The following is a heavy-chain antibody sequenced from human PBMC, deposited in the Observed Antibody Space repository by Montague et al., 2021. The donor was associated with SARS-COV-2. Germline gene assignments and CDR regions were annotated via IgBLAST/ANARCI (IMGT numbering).Heavy chain of an antibody. D-gene: IGHD2-8*02. CDR1: GGSISSSSYY. Sequence: SETLSPSRTVSGGSISSSSYYWGWIRRPPGKGLEWIGSIYYSGSTYYNPSLKSRVTISVDTSKNQFSLKLSSVTAADTAVYYCARLDSGWCELTLDYWGQGPLVTVSS. CDR2: IYYSGST. J-gene: IGHJ4*02. V-gene: IGHV4-39*01. CDR3: ARLDSGWCELTLDY.